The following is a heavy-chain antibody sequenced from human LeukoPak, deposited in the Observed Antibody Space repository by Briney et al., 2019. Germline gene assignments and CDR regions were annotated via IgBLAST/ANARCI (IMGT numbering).Heavy chain of an antibody. Sequence: EPGGSLRLSCAASGFTFSSYGMHWVRQAPGKGLEWVSVIYSTGSTYYADSVKGRFTISRDKSKNTVFLQMNSLRAEDTAVYYCASSVPLITDNYYYGMDAWGQGTTVTVS. D-gene: IGHD3-16*01. J-gene: IGHJ6*02. CDR1: GFTFSSYG. V-gene: IGHV3-53*01. CDR3: ASSVPLITDNYYYGMDA. CDR2: IYSTGST.